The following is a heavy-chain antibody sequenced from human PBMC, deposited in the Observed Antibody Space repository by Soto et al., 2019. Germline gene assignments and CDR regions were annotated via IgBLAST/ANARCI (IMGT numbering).Heavy chain of an antibody. Sequence: PWGSLRLSCAASGFTFSNAWIIWCRQAPGKGLEWVGRIKSKTDGGTTDYAAPVKGRFTISRDDSKNTLYLQMNSLKTEDTAVYYCTTGRRDIVVVWGQGTLVTVSS. J-gene: IGHJ4*02. CDR2: IKSKTDGGTT. CDR3: TTGRRDIVVV. V-gene: IGHV3-15*01. CDR1: GFTFSNAW. D-gene: IGHD2-15*01.